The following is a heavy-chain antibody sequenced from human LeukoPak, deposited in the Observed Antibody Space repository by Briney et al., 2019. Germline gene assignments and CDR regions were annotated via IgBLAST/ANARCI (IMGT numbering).Heavy chain of an antibody. V-gene: IGHV1-2*02. CDR2: INPNSGGP. CDR1: GYTFTGYY. CDR3: TRDLLGGSGTFDP. J-gene: IGHJ5*02. D-gene: IGHD3-10*01. Sequence: ASVKVSCKASGYTFTGYYIHWVRQAPGQGLEWMGWINPNSGGPNYAQKFQGRVTMTRDTSISTAYMELSRLSSDDTAVYYCTRDLLGGSGTFDPWGQGTLVTVSS.